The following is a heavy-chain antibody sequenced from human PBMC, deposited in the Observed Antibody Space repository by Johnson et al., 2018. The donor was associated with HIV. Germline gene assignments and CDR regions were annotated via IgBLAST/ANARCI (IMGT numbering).Heavy chain of an antibody. J-gene: IGHJ3*02. CDR1: GFTFSSYS. D-gene: IGHD2-15*01. CDR2: IRYDGSNK. Sequence: QVQLVESGGGVVQPGRSLRLSCAASGFTFSSYSMHWVRQAPGKGLEWVAFIRYDGSNKYCADSVKGRFTISIDNSRNTLYLQMNSLRAEDTAVYFCARDPCTGASCLPGAFDIWGQGTLVTVSS. V-gene: IGHV3-33*01. CDR3: ARDPCTGASCLPGAFDI.